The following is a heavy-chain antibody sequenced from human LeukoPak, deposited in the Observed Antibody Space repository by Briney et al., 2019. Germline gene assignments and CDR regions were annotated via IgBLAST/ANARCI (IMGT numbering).Heavy chain of an antibody. J-gene: IGHJ4*02. Sequence: PSETLSLTCAVYGGSFSGYYWSWIRQPPGRGLEWIGEIDHSGNTKYNPSLKSRVTISVDTSKNQFSLKLRALSAADTAVYFCARQGSISAFDFWGRGTLVTVSS. D-gene: IGHD2-21*01. CDR2: IDHSGNT. CDR1: GGSFSGYY. CDR3: ARQGSISAFDF. V-gene: IGHV4-34*01.